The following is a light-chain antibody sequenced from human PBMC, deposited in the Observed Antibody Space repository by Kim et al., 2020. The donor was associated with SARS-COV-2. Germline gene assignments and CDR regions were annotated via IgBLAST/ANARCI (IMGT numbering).Light chain of an antibody. J-gene: IGKJ4*01. CDR3: HHRSDWPLT. CDR1: QSVSTF. Sequence: EIVLTQSPATLSLSPGERATLSCRASQSVSTFLAWYQQKPGQAPSLLIYDASNRATGVPARFSGSGSGTDFTLTISSLEPEDFAVYYCHHRSDWPLTFGGGTKVDI. V-gene: IGKV3-11*01. CDR2: DAS.